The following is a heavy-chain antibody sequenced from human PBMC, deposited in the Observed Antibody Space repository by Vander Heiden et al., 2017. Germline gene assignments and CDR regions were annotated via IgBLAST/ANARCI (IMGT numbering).Heavy chain of an antibody. D-gene: IGHD2-2*01. CDR3: ARVQYCSSTSCYDDYGMDV. J-gene: IGHJ6*02. Sequence: QVQLVESGGGVVQPGRCLRLCCAASGMTFRSNGRHGVRQAQGKGLEWVAVIGYDGSNKYYADSVKGRFTISRDNSKNTLYLQMNSLRAEDTAVYYCARVQYCSSTSCYDDYGMDVWGQGTTVTVSS. CDR2: IGYDGSNK. V-gene: IGHV3-33*01. CDR1: GMTFRSNG.